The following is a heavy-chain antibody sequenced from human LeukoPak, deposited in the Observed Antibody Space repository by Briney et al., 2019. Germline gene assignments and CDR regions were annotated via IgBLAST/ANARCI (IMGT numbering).Heavy chain of an antibody. CDR2: IYHSGST. V-gene: IGHV4-4*02. Sequence: SETLSLTCAVSGGSISSDNWWTWLRQPPGKGLEWIGQIYHSGSTNYSPSLKSRVTMSVDKSKNNFSLKLSSVTAADTAVYYCARRLYGSGSYYLGWFDPWGQGTLVTVSS. CDR3: ARRLYGSGSYYLGWFDP. CDR1: GGSISSDNW. D-gene: IGHD3-10*01. J-gene: IGHJ5*02.